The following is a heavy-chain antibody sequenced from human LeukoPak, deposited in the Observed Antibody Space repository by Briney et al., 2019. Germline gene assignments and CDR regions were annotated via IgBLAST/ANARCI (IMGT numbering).Heavy chain of an antibody. J-gene: IGHJ4*02. CDR1: GGSSSGYY. Sequence: SETLSLTCAVYGGSSSGYYWSWIREPPGKGLEWIGEINHSGSTNRNPSLKSRVTISVDTSKNQFSLKMSSVTAADTAVYYWARGRVRYKLALDYWGQGTLVTVSS. CDR3: ARGRVRYKLALDY. D-gene: IGHD5-24*01. CDR2: INHSGST. V-gene: IGHV4-34*01.